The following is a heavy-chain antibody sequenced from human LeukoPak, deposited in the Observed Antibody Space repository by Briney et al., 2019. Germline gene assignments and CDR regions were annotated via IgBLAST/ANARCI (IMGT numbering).Heavy chain of an antibody. J-gene: IGHJ3*02. CDR2: ISWNSGSI. CDR3: ATLLWFGELSGFDI. CDR1: GFTFDDYA. D-gene: IGHD3-10*01. V-gene: IGHV3-9*01. Sequence: GRSLRLSCAASGFTFDDYAMHWVRQAPGKGLEWVSGISWNSGSIGYADSVKGRFTISRDNAKNSLYLQMNSLRAEDTAVYYCATLLWFGELSGFDIWGQGTMVTVSS.